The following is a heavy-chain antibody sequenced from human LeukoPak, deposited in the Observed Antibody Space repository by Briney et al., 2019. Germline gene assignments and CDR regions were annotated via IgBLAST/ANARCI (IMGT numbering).Heavy chain of an antibody. J-gene: IGHJ3*02. CDR3: ASQGYYDSSGYSYAFDI. D-gene: IGHD3-22*01. CDR2: ISSSGSTI. Sequence: GGSLRLSCAASGFTFSSYEMNWVRQAPGKGLEWVSYISSSGSTIYYADSVKGRFTISRDNSKNTLYLQMNSLRAEDTAVYYCASQGYYDSSGYSYAFDIWGQGTMVTVSS. CDR1: GFTFSSYE. V-gene: IGHV3-48*03.